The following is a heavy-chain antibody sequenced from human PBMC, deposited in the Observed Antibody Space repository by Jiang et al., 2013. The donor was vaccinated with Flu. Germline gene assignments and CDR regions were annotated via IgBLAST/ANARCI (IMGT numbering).Heavy chain of an antibody. CDR1: GYIFTGYY. V-gene: IGHV1-2*02. CDR3: ARIVQLGDRWLDP. J-gene: IGHJ5*02. D-gene: IGHD7-27*01. CDR2: INPNSGGT. Sequence: GAEVKKPGASVKVSCKASGYIFTGYYIHWVRQAPGQGLEWVGWINPNSGGTNYAQKFQGRVTMTRDTSINTAYMELSRLRYDDTAVYYCARIVQLGDRWLDPWGQGTLVTVSS.